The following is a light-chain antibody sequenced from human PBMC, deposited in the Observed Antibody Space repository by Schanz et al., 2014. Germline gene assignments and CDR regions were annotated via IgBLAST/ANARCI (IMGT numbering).Light chain of an antibody. CDR2: DVN. CDR1: SSDVGGYNF. CDR3: SSYSSTNTPWV. J-gene: IGLJ3*02. V-gene: IGLV2-14*01. Sequence: QSALTQPASVSGSPGQSITISCTGTSSDVGGYNFVSWYQLYPGKVPKLMIYDVNNRPSGVSNRFSGSKSGNTASLTISGLQAEDEADYYCSSYSSTNTPWVFGGGTQLTVL.